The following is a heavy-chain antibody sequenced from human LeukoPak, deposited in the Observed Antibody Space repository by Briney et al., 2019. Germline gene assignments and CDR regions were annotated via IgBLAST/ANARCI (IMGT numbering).Heavy chain of an antibody. V-gene: IGHV4-59*02. Sequence: SETLSLTCTVSGGSVSGYYWSWLRQPPGKGLEWIGYIYYSGTTNYNPSLKSRVTMSVDTSKNQFSLKVSSVTAADTAVYYCARFGAYYFDYWGQGTLVTVSS. J-gene: IGHJ4*02. D-gene: IGHD3-10*01. CDR1: GGSVSGYY. CDR2: IYYSGTT. CDR3: ARFGAYYFDY.